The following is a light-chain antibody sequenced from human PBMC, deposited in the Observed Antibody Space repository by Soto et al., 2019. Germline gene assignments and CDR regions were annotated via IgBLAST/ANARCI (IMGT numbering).Light chain of an antibody. CDR2: GAS. V-gene: IGKV3-15*01. J-gene: IGKJ2*01. CDR3: QQYNNCPPMYT. CDR1: QSVSTK. Sequence: ETLMTQSPATLSVSLGERATLSCRASQSVSTKLAWYQQRPGQAPRLLIYGASTRATGFPARFSGSGSGTEFTLTISSLQSEDFAVYYCQQYNNCPPMYTCGQGTKLEI.